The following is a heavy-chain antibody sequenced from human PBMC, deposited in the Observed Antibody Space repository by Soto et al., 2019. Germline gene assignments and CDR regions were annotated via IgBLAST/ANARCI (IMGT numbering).Heavy chain of an antibody. CDR2: ISYDGSNK. J-gene: IGHJ4*02. CDR1: GFNFSSYA. V-gene: IGHV3-30-3*01. D-gene: IGHD3-22*01. CDR3: ARGPYYHDSSGMGELDY. Sequence: GGSLRLSCAASGFNFSSYAMHWVRQAPGKGLEWVAVISYDGSNKYYADSVKGRFTISRDNSKNTLYLQMNSLRAEDTAVYYCARGPYYHDSSGMGELDYWGQGTLVTVSS.